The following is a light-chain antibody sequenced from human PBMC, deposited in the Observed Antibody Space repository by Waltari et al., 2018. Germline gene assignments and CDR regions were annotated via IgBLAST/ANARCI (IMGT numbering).Light chain of an antibody. CDR1: ITVSSA. Sequence: AIQLTQSPSSLSASVGDRVPISCRASITVSSALAWYQQQPGKPPKLLIYDVFNLQSGVPSRFSGSGSGTDFTLTINSLQPEDFATYYCQQFNSYPLTFGGGTKVEIK. J-gene: IGKJ4*01. CDR2: DVF. CDR3: QQFNSYPLT. V-gene: IGKV1-13*02.